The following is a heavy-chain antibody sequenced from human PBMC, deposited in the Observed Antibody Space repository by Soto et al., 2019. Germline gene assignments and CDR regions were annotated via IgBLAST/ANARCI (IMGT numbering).Heavy chain of an antibody. CDR1: GGTFSSYA. CDR2: IIPIFGTA. CDR3: ARDRVVVVPAARNDGWFDP. V-gene: IGHV1-69*01. Sequence: QVQLVQSGAEVKKPGASVKVSCKASGGTFSSYAISWVRQAPVQGLEWMGGIIPIFGTANYAQKFQGRVTITADESTSTAYMELSSLRSEDTAVYYCARDRVVVVPAARNDGWFDPWGQGTLVTVSS. J-gene: IGHJ5*02. D-gene: IGHD2-2*01.